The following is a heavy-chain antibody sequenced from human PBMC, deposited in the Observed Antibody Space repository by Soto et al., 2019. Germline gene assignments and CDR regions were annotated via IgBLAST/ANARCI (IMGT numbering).Heavy chain of an antibody. V-gene: IGHV1-18*01. CDR3: AKVQGGVVTASSIDY. D-gene: IGHD2-21*02. Sequence: ASVKVSCKASGYTFTSYGISWVRQAPGQGLEWMGWINTYNDNTNYAQKLQGRVTMTTDTSTSTAYMELRSLRSDDTAVYYCAKVQGGVVTASSIDYWGQGTLVTVSS. J-gene: IGHJ4*02. CDR2: INTYNDNT. CDR1: GYTFTSYG.